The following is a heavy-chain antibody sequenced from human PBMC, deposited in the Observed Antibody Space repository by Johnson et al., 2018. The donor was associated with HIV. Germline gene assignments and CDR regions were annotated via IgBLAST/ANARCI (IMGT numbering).Heavy chain of an antibody. CDR1: GFTFTYYA. J-gene: IGHJ3*02. V-gene: IGHV3-23*04. CDR2: ISGSGGST. D-gene: IGHD1-26*01. Sequence: VQLVESGGGLVQPGGSLRLSCAASGFTFTYYAMSWVRQAPGKGLGWVSGISGSGGSTYYADSVKGRFTISRDNSKNTLYLQMNSLRAEDTAVYYCARDLSEGELGHAFDIWGQGTMVTVSS. CDR3: ARDLSEGELGHAFDI.